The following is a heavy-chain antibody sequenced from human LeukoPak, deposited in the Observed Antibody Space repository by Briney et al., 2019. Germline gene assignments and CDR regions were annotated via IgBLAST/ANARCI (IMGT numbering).Heavy chain of an antibody. CDR2: VYDSGST. Sequence: SQTLSLTCTVSGASISSGGFYWSWIRQYPGKGLEWIGCVYDSGSTFYNPSLQSRVSISRDTLKNQFSLRVISVTAADTAVYFCTRNTGIAAVGNPSYYFYYYMDVWGKGTTVTVSS. V-gene: IGHV4-31*03. D-gene: IGHD6-13*01. CDR1: GASISSGGFY. J-gene: IGHJ6*03. CDR3: TRNTGIAAVGNPSYYFYYYMDV.